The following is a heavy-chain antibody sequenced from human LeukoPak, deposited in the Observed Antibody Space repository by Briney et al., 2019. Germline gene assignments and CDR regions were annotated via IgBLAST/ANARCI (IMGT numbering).Heavy chain of an antibody. Sequence: GGSLRLSCAASGFTFSDYYMNWVRQAPGKGLEWVSVIFSTDKTNYADSVQGRFTISRDPSKNTVYLQMNSLRGEDTAVYYCAREIGYYFDNHSSRLRGRFDVWGTGTTVIVSS. V-gene: IGHV3-53*01. CDR2: IFSTDKT. J-gene: IGHJ6*04. CDR3: AREIGYYFDNHSSRLRGRFDV. D-gene: IGHD3-22*01. CDR1: GFTFSDYY.